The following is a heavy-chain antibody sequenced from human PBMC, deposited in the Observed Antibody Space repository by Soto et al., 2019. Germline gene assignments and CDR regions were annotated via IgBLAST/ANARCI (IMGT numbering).Heavy chain of an antibody. CDR3: ARDGVAAGNINFDY. D-gene: IGHD6-25*01. J-gene: IGHJ4*02. CDR2: IIPIFGTA. Sequence: ASVKVSCKASGGTFSSYAISWVRQAPGQGPEWMGGIIPIFGTANYAQKFQGRVTITADESASTAYMELSSLRSEDTALYYCARDGVAAGNINFDYWGQGTLVTVSS. V-gene: IGHV1-69*13. CDR1: GGTFSSYA.